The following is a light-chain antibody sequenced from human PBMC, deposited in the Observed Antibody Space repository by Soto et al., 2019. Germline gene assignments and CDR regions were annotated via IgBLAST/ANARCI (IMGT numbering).Light chain of an antibody. V-gene: IGKV1-5*01. Sequence: DIPMTQSPSTLSASVGDRVTITCRASQSIDRWLAWYQQRPGRAPKLLIYDVANLETGVPSRFSGSGSETEFTLTISSLQPDDLAIYYCQQYNSYPPTFGGGTKVEIK. J-gene: IGKJ4*01. CDR3: QQYNSYPPT. CDR1: QSIDRW. CDR2: DVA.